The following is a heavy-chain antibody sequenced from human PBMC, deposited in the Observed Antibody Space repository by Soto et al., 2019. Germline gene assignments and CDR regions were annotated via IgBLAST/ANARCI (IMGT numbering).Heavy chain of an antibody. Sequence: EVQLVESGGGLVQPGGSLRLSCAASGFTFGNYWMTWVRQAPGKGLEWVANIKGDGSAKSYLDSVRGRFTVSRDNAEHSLFLQINILRAEDTALFYCARSVSPGSSGYYLAAFDIWGQGTMVTVS. CDR2: IKGDGSAK. D-gene: IGHD6-25*01. J-gene: IGHJ3*02. CDR3: ARSVSPGSSGYYLAAFDI. CDR1: GFTFGNYW. V-gene: IGHV3-7*05.